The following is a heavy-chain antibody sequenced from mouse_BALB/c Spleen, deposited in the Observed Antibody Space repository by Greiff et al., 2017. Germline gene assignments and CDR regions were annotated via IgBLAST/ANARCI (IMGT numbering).Heavy chain of an antibody. Sequence: EVKLVESGGGLVQPGGSLRLSFATSGFTFTDYYMSWVRQPPGKALEWLGFIRNKANGYTTEYSASVKGRFTISRDNSQSILYLQMNTLRAEDSATYYCARDNWDVDYFDYWGQGTTLTVSS. CDR2: IRNKANGYTT. CDR3: ARDNWDVDYFDY. J-gene: IGHJ2*01. CDR1: GFTFTDYY. V-gene: IGHV7-3*02. D-gene: IGHD4-1*01.